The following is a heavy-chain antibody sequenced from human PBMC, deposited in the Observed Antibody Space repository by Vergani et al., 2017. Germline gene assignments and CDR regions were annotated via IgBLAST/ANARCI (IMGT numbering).Heavy chain of an antibody. J-gene: IGHJ5*02. CDR1: GVSIGSNSYY. CDR3: ARDPNWEGNWFDP. Sequence: QLQLQESGPGLVKPSETLSLTCTVSGVSIGSNSYYWGWIRQPPGKGLEWIGTIYYTGTTYYNEAHKSRLTISVDTSKNQFSLKLSSVTAADTAVYYCARDPNWEGNWFDPWGQGTLVTVSS. D-gene: IGHD7-27*01. CDR2: IYYTGTT. V-gene: IGHV4-39*02.